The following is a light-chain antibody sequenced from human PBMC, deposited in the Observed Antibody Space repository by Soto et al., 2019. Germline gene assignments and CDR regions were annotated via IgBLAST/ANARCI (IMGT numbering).Light chain of an antibody. CDR1: SSDVGGYNY. Sequence: QSALTQPASVSGSPGQSITISCTGTSSDVGGYNYVSWYQQHPGKAPKLMIYEVSNLPSGVSNRFSGSKSGNTASLTISGLQAEDEADYYCSSYTSSSPPYVFGTGTQLTVL. V-gene: IGLV2-14*01. CDR2: EVS. J-gene: IGLJ1*01. CDR3: SSYTSSSPPYV.